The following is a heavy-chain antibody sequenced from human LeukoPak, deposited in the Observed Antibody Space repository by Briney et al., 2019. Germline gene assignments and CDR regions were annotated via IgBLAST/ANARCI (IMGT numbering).Heavy chain of an antibody. CDR3: ARALTNYRDGYNFDY. CDR2: IYYSGST. Sequence: SETLSLTCAVSGGSISSGGYSWSWIRQPPGKGLEWIGYIYYSGSTNYNPSLKSRVTISVDTSKNQFSLKLSSVTAADTAVYYCARALTNYRDGYNFDYWGQGTLVTVSS. CDR1: GGSISSGGYS. V-gene: IGHV4-61*08. J-gene: IGHJ4*02. D-gene: IGHD5-24*01.